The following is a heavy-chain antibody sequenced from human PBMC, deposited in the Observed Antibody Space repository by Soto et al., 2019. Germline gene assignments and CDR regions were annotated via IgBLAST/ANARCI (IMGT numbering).Heavy chain of an antibody. J-gene: IGHJ3*02. Sequence: QVQLQESGPGLVKPSQTLSLTCTVSGGSISSGDYYWSWIRQPPGKGLEWIGYIYYSGSTYYNPSLTRRATISVDTYKTQFSLKLSSVTAAETAVYYCSRARRPQQGHAFDIWGQGTMVTVSS. CDR2: IYYSGST. CDR3: SRARRPQQGHAFDI. CDR1: GGSISSGDYY. V-gene: IGHV4-30-4*01.